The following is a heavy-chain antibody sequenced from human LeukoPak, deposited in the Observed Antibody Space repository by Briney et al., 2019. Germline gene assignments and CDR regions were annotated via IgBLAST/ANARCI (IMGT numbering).Heavy chain of an antibody. J-gene: IGHJ6*02. CDR2: LIPIFGTA. Sequence: ASVKVSCKASGGTFSSHAISWVRQAPGQGLEWMGGLIPIFGTANYAQKFQGRVTITADESTSTAYMELSSLRSEDTAVYYCARDPIRYYDRSGDYFLYYYYGMDVWGQGTTVTVSS. CDR1: GGTFSSHA. CDR3: ARDPIRYYDRSGDYFLYYYYGMDV. V-gene: IGHV1-69*13. D-gene: IGHD3-22*01.